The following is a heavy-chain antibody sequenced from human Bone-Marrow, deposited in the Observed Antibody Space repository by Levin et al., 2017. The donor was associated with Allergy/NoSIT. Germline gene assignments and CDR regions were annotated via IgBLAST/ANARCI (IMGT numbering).Heavy chain of an antibody. Sequence: SETLSLTCLVSGGSNSNYYWSWIRQPAGKGLEWIGNIFTTGSTNYNPSLKNRVTMSMGPSKNQFSLNLTSVTAADTAVYYCARGGNWFDPWGQGTPDTVSS. CDR1: GGSNSNYY. CDR2: IFTTGST. J-gene: IGHJ5*02. D-gene: IGHD3-10*01. CDR3: ARGGNWFDP. V-gene: IGHV4-4*07.